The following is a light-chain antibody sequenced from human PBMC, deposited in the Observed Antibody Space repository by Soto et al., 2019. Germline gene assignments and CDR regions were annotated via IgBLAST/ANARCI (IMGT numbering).Light chain of an antibody. J-gene: IGLJ2*01. CDR3: ETWDRNTVV. CDR1: SGHSSYI. CDR2: LEDTGIY. V-gene: IGLV4-60*02. Sequence: QSVLTQSSSASASLGSSVKLTCTLSSGHSSYIIAWHQQQPGKAPRYLMKLEDTGIYNKGSGVPDRFSGSSSGADRYLTISNLQFEDEADYYCETWDRNTVVFGGGTKLTV.